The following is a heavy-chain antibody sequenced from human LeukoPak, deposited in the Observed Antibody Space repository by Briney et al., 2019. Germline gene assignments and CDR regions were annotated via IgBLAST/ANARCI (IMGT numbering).Heavy chain of an antibody. CDR1: GGSFSGYH. CDR3: ASRLGYCSGGSCYGRFDP. Sequence: PSETLSLTCAVYGGSFSGYHWSWIRQPPGKGLEGIGEINHSGSTNYNPSLKSRVTISVDTSKNQFSLKLSSVTAADTAVYYCASRLGYCSGGSCYGRFDPWGQGTLVTVSS. J-gene: IGHJ5*02. CDR2: INHSGST. D-gene: IGHD2-15*01. V-gene: IGHV4-34*01.